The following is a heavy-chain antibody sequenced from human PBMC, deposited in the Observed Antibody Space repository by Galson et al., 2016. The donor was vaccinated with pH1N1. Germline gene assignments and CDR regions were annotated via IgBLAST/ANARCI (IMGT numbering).Heavy chain of an antibody. CDR1: AFTLSDYG. V-gene: IGHV3-33*01. CDR3: ARWARGNGGWYYYLDY. D-gene: IGHD6-19*01. J-gene: IGHJ4*02. CDR2: IWYDGSHE. Sequence: SLRLSCAASAFTLSDYGTHWVRQAPGKGLEWVALIWYDGSHEQYVDSVKGRFTISRDNSRSTLYLQMNSLRVQDTAVYYCARWARGNGGWYYYLDYWGQGTLVTVSS.